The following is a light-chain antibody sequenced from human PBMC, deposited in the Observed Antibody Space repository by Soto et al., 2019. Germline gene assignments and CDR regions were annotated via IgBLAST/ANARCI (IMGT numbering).Light chain of an antibody. V-gene: IGKV3-20*01. Sequence: IVLTQSPGPMPLSPGERATLSCRASQSVTNNYLDWFQQKPGQAPRLLIYDASIRADGIPDRFSGSGSETDFTLTISRLEPEDSAVYYCQQCSVSPRTFGQGTKVDIK. CDR2: DAS. CDR1: QSVTNNY. CDR3: QQCSVSPRT. J-gene: IGKJ1*01.